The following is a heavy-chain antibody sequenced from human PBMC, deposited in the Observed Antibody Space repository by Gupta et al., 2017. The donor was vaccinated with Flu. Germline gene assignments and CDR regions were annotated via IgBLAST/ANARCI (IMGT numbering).Heavy chain of an antibody. Sequence: QVHLQESGPGLVKPSVTLSRTCAVSRRSMISGYYWGWIRQPPGKGLEWIGNIYYSRTTYYNPSLKSGVTISVDMSKNYFSLKLTSVTTADTAVDYCARAYYSSSSGVSGFDPWGQGAPVTVSS. CDR2: IYYSRTT. J-gene: IGHJ5*02. D-gene: IGHD6-6*01. CDR1: RRSMISGYY. V-gene: IGHV4-38-2*01. CDR3: ARAYYSSSSGVSGFDP.